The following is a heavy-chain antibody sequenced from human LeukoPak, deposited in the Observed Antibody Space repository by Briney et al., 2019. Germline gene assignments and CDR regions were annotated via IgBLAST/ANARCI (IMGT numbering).Heavy chain of an antibody. CDR2: ISSSSSYI. CDR1: GFTFSSYS. J-gene: IGHJ4*02. V-gene: IGHV3-21*01. CDR3: ARSRYSSGWLTYYFDS. D-gene: IGHD6-19*01. Sequence: GGSLRLSCAASGFTFSSYSMNWVRQAPGKGLEWVSSISSSSSYIYYADSVKGRFTISRDNAKNSLYLQMNSLRAEDTAVYYCARSRYSSGWLTYYFDSWGQGTLVTVSS.